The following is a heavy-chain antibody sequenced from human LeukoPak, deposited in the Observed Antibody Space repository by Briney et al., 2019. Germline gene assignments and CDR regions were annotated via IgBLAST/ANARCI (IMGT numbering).Heavy chain of an antibody. CDR1: GYSISSGYY. CDR3: ARGGVAVTTEYGY. D-gene: IGHD4-17*01. CDR2: IYHSGST. J-gene: IGHJ4*02. Sequence: SETLSLTCTVSGYSISSGYYWGWIRQPPGKGLEWIGSIYHSGSTYYNPSLKSRVTISVDTSKNQFSLKLSSVTAADTAVYYCARGGVAVTTEYGYWGQGTLVTVSS. V-gene: IGHV4-38-2*02.